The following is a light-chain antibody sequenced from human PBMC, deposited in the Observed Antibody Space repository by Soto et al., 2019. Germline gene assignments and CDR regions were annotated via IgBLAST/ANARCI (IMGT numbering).Light chain of an antibody. J-gene: IGKJ5*01. Sequence: EIVLTQSPATLSLSPGERATLSCRASQSVSTFLAWYQQKPGQPPRLLIYDASSRATGIPARFSGSGSGTDFTLTISSLEPEDFAVYYCQQRSSWPPRITFGQGTRLEIK. CDR3: QQRSSWPPRIT. V-gene: IGKV3-11*01. CDR1: QSVSTF. CDR2: DAS.